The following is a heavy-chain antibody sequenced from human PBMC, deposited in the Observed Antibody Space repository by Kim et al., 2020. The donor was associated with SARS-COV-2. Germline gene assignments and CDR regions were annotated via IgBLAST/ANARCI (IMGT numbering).Heavy chain of an antibody. J-gene: IGHJ3*02. CDR3: ARVRITMIVVVSAFDI. Sequence: SETLSLTCTVSGGSISSGGYYWSWIRQHPRKGLEWIGYIYYSGSTYYNPSLKSRVTISVDTSKNQFSLKLSSVTAADTAVYYCARVRITMIVVVSAFDIWGQGTMVTVSS. CDR1: GGSISSGGYY. V-gene: IGHV4-31*03. CDR2: IYYSGST. D-gene: IGHD3-22*01.